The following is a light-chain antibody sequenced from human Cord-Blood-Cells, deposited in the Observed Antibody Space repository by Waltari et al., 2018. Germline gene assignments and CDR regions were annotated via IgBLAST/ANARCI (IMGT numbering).Light chain of an antibody. CDR2: AAS. CDR3: QQSYSTPPT. J-gene: IGKJ1*01. Sequence: DIQMTQSPSSLSASVGDRVTITCRASQSISSYLNWYQQKPGKAPKLLIYAASSLQSGVPSRFSGSGSVTDFTLTISSLQPEEFATYYWQQSYSTPPTFGQGTKVEIK. V-gene: IGKV1-39*01. CDR1: QSISSY.